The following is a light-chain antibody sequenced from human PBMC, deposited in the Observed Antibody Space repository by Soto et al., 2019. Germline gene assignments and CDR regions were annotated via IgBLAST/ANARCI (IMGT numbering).Light chain of an antibody. CDR2: GGS. CDR3: QQYGSSPYT. CDR1: QSVSSSY. J-gene: IGKJ2*01. V-gene: IGKV3-20*01. Sequence: EIVLTQSPGTLPLSPGERATLSCRASQSVSSSYLAWYQQKPGQAPRLLIYGGSSRATGIPDRFSGSGSGTDFTLTISRLEPEDFAVYYCQQYGSSPYTFGQGTKLEIK.